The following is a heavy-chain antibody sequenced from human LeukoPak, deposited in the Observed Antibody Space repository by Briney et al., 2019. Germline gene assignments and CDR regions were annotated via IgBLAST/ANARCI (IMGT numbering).Heavy chain of an antibody. Sequence: SGGSLRLSCAASGFTVSSNYMSWVRQAPGKGLEWVSVIYSGGSTYYADSVKGRFTISRDNSKNTLYLQMNSLRAEDTAVYYCARAIMVRGVINYFDYWGQGTLVTVSS. CDR1: GFTVSSNY. J-gene: IGHJ4*02. V-gene: IGHV3-53*01. D-gene: IGHD3-10*01. CDR2: IYSGGST. CDR3: ARAIMVRGVINYFDY.